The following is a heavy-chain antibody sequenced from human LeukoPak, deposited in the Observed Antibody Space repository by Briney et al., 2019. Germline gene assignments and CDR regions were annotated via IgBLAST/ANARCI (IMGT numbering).Heavy chain of an antibody. CDR3: ARDNDYGDYDAFDI. J-gene: IGHJ3*02. Sequence: GGSLRLSCAASGFTFSSYSMNWVRQAPGKGLEWVSSISSSSSYIYYADSVKGRFTISRDNAKNSLYLQMNSLRAEDTVVYYCARDNDYGDYDAFDIWGQGTMVTVSS. CDR2: ISSSSSYI. CDR1: GFTFSSYS. V-gene: IGHV3-21*01. D-gene: IGHD4-17*01.